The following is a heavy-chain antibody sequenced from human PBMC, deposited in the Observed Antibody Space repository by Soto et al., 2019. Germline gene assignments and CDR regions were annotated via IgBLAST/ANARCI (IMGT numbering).Heavy chain of an antibody. CDR2: ISYDGSNK. CDR3: ARDDYDSSGYYSDFDY. Sequence: GGSLRLSCAASGFTFSSYAMHWVRQAPGKGLEWVAVISYDGSNKYYADSVKGRFTISRDNSKNTLYLQMNSLRAEDTAVYYCARDDYDSSGYYSDFDYWGQGTLVTVSS. V-gene: IGHV3-30-3*01. D-gene: IGHD3-22*01. J-gene: IGHJ4*02. CDR1: GFTFSSYA.